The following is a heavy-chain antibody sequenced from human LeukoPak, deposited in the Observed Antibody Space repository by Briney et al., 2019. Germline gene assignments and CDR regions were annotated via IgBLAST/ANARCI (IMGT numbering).Heavy chain of an antibody. J-gene: IGHJ4*02. D-gene: IGHD3-22*01. V-gene: IGHV3-33*01. CDR3: ARSYTYYYDSSGYVFDY. CDR1: GFTFSSYG. CDR2: IWYDGSNK. Sequence: PGGSLRLSCAASGFTFSSYGMHWVRQAPGKGLEWVSVIWYDGSNKYYADSVKGRFTISRDNSKNTLYLQMNSLRAEDTAVYYCARSYTYYYDSSGYVFDYWGQGTLVTVSS.